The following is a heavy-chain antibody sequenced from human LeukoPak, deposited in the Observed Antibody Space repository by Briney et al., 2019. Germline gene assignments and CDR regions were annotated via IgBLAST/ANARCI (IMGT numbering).Heavy chain of an antibody. CDR1: GFTFGDYA. J-gene: IGHJ4*02. D-gene: IGHD1-7*01. CDR3: IREELELEGYYFDY. CDR2: IRSKAYGGTT. Sequence: LGRSLRLSCTASGFTFGDYAMSWVRQAPGKGLEWVGFIRSKAYGGTTEYAASVKGRFTISRDDSKSIAYLQMNSLKTEDTAVYYCIREELELEGYYFDYWGQGTLVTVSS. V-gene: IGHV3-49*04.